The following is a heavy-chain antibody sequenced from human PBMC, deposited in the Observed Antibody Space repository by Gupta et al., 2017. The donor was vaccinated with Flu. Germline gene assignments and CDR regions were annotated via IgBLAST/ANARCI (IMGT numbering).Heavy chain of an antibody. CDR3: TTGSYYYDSSGYYYVPLMFPTTA. V-gene: IGHV3-15*01. Sequence: EVQLVESGGGLVKPGGSLRLSCAASGFTFSNAWLSWVRQAPGKGLEWVGRIKSKTDGGTTDYAAPVKGRFTISRDDSKNTLYLQMNSLKTEDTAVYYCTTGSYYYDSSGYYYVPLMFPTTAWGQGTLVTVSS. D-gene: IGHD3-22*01. CDR1: GFTFSNAW. J-gene: IGHJ4*02. CDR2: IKSKTDGGTT.